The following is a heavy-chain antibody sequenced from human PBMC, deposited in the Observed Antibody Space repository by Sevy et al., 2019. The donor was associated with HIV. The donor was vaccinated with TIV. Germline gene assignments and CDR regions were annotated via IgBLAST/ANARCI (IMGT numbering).Heavy chain of an antibody. CDR3: VRITFQTGAFDS. Sequence: ASVKVSCKASGYTFTGHYLHWVRQAPGQGLEWMGWIDPISGGTKHAQNFKGRVTMARDTSISTAYMELSSLRFDDTAMYYCVRITFQTGAFDSWGQGTLVTVSS. D-gene: IGHD7-27*01. CDR2: IDPISGGT. CDR1: GYTFTGHY. V-gene: IGHV1-2*02. J-gene: IGHJ4*02.